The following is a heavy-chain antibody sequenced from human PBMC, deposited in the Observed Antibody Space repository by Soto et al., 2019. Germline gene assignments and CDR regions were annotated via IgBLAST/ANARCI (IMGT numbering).Heavy chain of an antibody. J-gene: IGHJ6*02. CDR2: INAGNGNT. CDR1: GYTFTSYA. Sequence: QVQLVQSGAEEKKPGASVKVSCKASGYTFTSYAMHWVRQAPGQRLEWMGWINAGNGNTKYSQKFQGRVTITRDTPASTAYMELSSMRSEDTAVYYCARDGCISTSCYVGSYGMDVWGQGTTVTVSS. D-gene: IGHD2-2*01. V-gene: IGHV1-3*05. CDR3: ARDGCISTSCYVGSYGMDV.